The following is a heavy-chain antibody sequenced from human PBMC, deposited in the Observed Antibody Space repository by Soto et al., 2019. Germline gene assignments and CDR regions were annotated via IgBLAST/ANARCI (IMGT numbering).Heavy chain of an antibody. D-gene: IGHD3-16*01. CDR2: IRTRDYGATT. CDR1: GSGFDESA. Sequence: GGSLRLSCTGSGSGFDESALSWVRQGPGKGLEWVGFIRTRDYGATTRYAASVKDRFTMSRDDSKNIVYLHMNSLKVEDTDLYYGPTRAVFGQFDSWGPGTQVAVSS. V-gene: IGHV3-49*04. CDR3: PTRAVFGQFDS. J-gene: IGHJ5*02.